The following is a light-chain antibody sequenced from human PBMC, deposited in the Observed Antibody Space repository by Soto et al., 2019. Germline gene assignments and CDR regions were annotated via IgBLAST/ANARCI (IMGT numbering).Light chain of an antibody. V-gene: IGKV3-15*01. J-gene: IGKJ1*01. Sequence: RVTTQSPATLSVSPGERVTLSCRASQDVADDLAWYQQEPGQAPWLLIYRTSTRATNIPARFSGSGSGTEFTLTISSLQSEDLAVYYCQEYNGRSSFGQGTKVEIK. CDR2: RTS. CDR1: QDVADD. CDR3: QEYNGRSS.